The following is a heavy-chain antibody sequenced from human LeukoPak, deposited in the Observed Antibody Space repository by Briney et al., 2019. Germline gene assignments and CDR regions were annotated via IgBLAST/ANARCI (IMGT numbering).Heavy chain of an antibody. Sequence: SETLSLTCAVYGGSFSGYYWSWIRQPPGKGLEWIGEINHSGSTNYNPSLKSRVTISVDTSKNQFSLKLSSVTAADTAVYYCARAAAARPRYNWFDPWGQGTLVTVSS. V-gene: IGHV4-34*01. CDR3: ARAAAARPRYNWFDP. CDR1: GGSFSGYY. CDR2: INHSGST. J-gene: IGHJ5*02. D-gene: IGHD6-6*01.